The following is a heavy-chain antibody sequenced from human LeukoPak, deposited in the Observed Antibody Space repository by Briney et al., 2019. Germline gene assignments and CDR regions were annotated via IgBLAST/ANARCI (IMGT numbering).Heavy chain of an antibody. CDR2: ISYDGSNK. CDR3: AKDRGDMVRGVISVSSVYYYGMDV. V-gene: IGHV3-30*18. Sequence: TGGSLRLSCAASGFAFSTYGMNWVRQAPGKGLEWVAVISYDGSNKYYADSVKGRFTISRDNSKNTLYLQMNSLRAEDTAVYYCAKDRGDMVRGVISVSSVYYYGMDVWGQGTTVTVSS. CDR1: GFAFSTYG. D-gene: IGHD3-10*01. J-gene: IGHJ6*02.